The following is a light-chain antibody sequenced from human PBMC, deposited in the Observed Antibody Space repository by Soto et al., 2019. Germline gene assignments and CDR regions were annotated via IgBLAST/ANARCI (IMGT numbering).Light chain of an antibody. Sequence: EIVLTQSPATLSLSPGERATLSCRASQSVSSYLAWYQQKPGQAPRLLLYDASNRATGIPARFSGSGSGTDFTLTISILEPEYFAVYYCQQRSNWLLYTFGQGTKLEIK. CDR2: DAS. CDR3: QQRSNWLLYT. CDR1: QSVSSY. V-gene: IGKV3-11*01. J-gene: IGKJ2*01.